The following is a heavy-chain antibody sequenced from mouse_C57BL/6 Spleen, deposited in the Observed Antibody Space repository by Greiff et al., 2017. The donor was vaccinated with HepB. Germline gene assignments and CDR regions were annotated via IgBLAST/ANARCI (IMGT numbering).Heavy chain of an antibody. CDR3: ARAPLPNYFDY. CDR1: GYSITSGYY. V-gene: IGHV3-6*01. J-gene: IGHJ2*01. CDR2: ISYDGSN. D-gene: IGHD2-1*01. Sequence: VQLKQSGPGLVKPSQSLSLTCSVTGYSITSGYYWNWIRQFPGNKLEWMGYISYDGSNNYNPSLKNRISITRDTSKNQFFLKLNSVTTEDTATYYCARAPLPNYFDYWGQGTTLTVSS.